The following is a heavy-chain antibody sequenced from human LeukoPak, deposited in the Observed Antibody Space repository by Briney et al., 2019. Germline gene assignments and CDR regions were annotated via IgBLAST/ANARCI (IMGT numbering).Heavy chain of an antibody. CDR1: GGSISNYY. CDR2: MSNSGST. D-gene: IGHD5-18*01. Sequence: PSETLSLTCTVSGGSISNYYWSWIRQPPGKGLEWIGYMSNSGSTNYNPSLKSRVTISVDTSENQFSLKLNSVTAADTAVYYCARGRGYSYGLDYWGQGTLVTVSS. CDR3: ARGRGYSYGLDY. V-gene: IGHV4-59*01. J-gene: IGHJ4*02.